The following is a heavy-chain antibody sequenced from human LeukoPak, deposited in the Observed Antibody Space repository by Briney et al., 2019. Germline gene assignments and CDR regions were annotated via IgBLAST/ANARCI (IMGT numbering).Heavy chain of an antibody. CDR1: GGAFSSYA. Sequence: SVKVSCKASGGAFSSYAISWVRQAPGQGLEWMGGIIPIFGTANYAQKFQGRVTITTDESTSTAYMELSSLRSEDTAVYYCARYPSPMIVESDYYYYMDVWGKGTTVTVSS. CDR2: IIPIFGTA. J-gene: IGHJ6*03. D-gene: IGHD3-22*01. V-gene: IGHV1-69*05. CDR3: ARYPSPMIVESDYYYYMDV.